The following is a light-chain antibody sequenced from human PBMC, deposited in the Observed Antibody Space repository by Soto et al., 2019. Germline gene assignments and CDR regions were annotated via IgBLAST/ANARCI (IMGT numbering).Light chain of an antibody. CDR2: GAY. V-gene: IGKV3-15*01. CDR1: QSVRND. CDR3: QHXNNWPPGT. Sequence: EIVMTQSPATLSVSPGERATLSCRASQSVRNDLAWYQQKPGQAPSLLIFGAYTRATGVPATFSGSGSGTEFTLNISSLRSEDFAVYYCQHXNNWPPGTCGQGTKVDIK. J-gene: IGKJ1*01.